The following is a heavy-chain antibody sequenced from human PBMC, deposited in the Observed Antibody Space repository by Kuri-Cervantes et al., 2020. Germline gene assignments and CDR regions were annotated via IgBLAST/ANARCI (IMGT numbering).Heavy chain of an antibody. Sequence: SETLSLTCAVYGGSFSGYYWSWIRQPPGKGLEWIGEINHSGSTNYNPSLKSRVTISVDTSKNQFSLKLSSVTAADTAVYYCARRRGRGYCDSSGYWFDPWGQGTLVTVSS. CDR2: INHSGST. CDR3: ARRRGRGYCDSSGYWFDP. D-gene: IGHD3-22*01. J-gene: IGHJ5*02. CDR1: GGSFSGYY. V-gene: IGHV4-34*01.